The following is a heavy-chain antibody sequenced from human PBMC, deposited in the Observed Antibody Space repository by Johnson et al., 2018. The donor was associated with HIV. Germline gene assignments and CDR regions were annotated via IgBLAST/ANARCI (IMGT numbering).Heavy chain of an antibody. CDR3: ARDRFGDSDAFDI. CDR1: GFTFSSNA. CDR2: IKKDGSEK. D-gene: IGHD4-17*01. Sequence: EVQLVESGGGLVQPGGSLRLSCVASGFTFSSNALNWFRQAPGKGLEWVANIKKDGSEKYYVASVKGRVTISRDNAKNSLYRQLNSLRADDTAVYFCARDRFGDSDAFDIWGQGTMVTVSS. J-gene: IGHJ3*02. V-gene: IGHV3-7*01.